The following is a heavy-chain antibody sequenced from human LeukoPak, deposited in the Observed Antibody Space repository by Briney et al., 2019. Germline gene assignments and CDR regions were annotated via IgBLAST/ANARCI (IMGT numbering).Heavy chain of an antibody. CDR3: ARDRGSGSYSQFDY. CDR1: GYTFTSYY. V-gene: IGHV1-69*05. D-gene: IGHD3-10*01. CDR2: IIPIFGTA. Sequence: SVKVSCKASGYTFTSYYMHWVRQAPGQGLEWMGRIIPIFGTANYAQKFQGRVTITTDESTSTAYMELSSLRSEDTAVYYCARDRGSGSYSQFDYWGQGTLVTVSS. J-gene: IGHJ4*02.